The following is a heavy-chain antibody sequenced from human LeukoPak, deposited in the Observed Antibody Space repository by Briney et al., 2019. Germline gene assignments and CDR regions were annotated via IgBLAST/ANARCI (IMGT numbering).Heavy chain of an antibody. J-gene: IGHJ4*02. D-gene: IGHD2-21*02. CDR3: AKLAGDSLSYYFDY. V-gene: IGHV3-53*01. Sequence: GGSLRLSCAASGSTVSSNYMSWVRQAPGKGLEWVSVIYSGGSTYYADSVKGRFTISRANSKNTLYLQMNSVRAEDTAVYYCAKLAGDSLSYYFDYWGQGTLVTVS. CDR2: IYSGGST. CDR1: GSTVSSNY.